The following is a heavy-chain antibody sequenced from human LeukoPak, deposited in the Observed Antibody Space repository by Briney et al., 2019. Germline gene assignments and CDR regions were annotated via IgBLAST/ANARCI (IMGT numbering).Heavy chain of an antibody. J-gene: IGHJ4*02. CDR2: IYYSGST. Sequence: SETPSLTCTVSGGSISSYYWSWIRQPPGKGLEWIGYIYYSGSTNYNPSLKSRVTISVDTSKTQFSLKLSSVTAADTAVYYCARFSPGAAAGSFDYWGQGTLVTVSS. CDR1: GGSISSYY. CDR3: ARFSPGAAAGSFDY. D-gene: IGHD6-13*01. V-gene: IGHV4-59*01.